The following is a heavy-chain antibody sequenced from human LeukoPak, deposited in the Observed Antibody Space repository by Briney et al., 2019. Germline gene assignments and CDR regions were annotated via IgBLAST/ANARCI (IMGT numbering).Heavy chain of an antibody. Sequence: GGSLRLSCTASGFTFSSYAMSWVRQAPGKGLEWVSAISGSGGSTYYADSVKGRFTISRDNSKNTLYLQMNSLRAEDTAVYYCAKGDRNGDSPFDYWGQGTLVTVSS. J-gene: IGHJ4*02. V-gene: IGHV3-23*01. CDR3: AKGDRNGDSPFDY. CDR1: GFTFSSYA. CDR2: ISGSGGST. D-gene: IGHD4-17*01.